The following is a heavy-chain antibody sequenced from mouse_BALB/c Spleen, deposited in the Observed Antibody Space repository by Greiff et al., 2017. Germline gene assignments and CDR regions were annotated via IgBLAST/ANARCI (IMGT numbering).Heavy chain of an antibody. J-gene: IGHJ2*01. CDR2: INPSSGYT. CDR3: ARDYYGSSYDFDY. CDR1: GYTFTSYW. D-gene: IGHD1-1*01. Sequence: VQLQQSGAELAKPGASVKMSCKASGYTFTSYWMHWVKQRPGQGLEWIGYINPSSGYTEYNQKFKDKATLTADKSSSTAYMQLSSLTSEDSAVYYCARDYYGSSYDFDYWGQGTTLTVSS. V-gene: IGHV1-7*01.